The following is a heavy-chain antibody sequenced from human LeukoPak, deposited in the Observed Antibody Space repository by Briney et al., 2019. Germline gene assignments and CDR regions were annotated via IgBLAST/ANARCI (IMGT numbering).Heavy chain of an antibody. D-gene: IGHD2-2*01. CDR1: GFSYSDFY. CDR2: ISSTRGYT. V-gene: IGHV3-11*06. Sequence: GGSLRLSCAASGFSYSDFYKNWVRQAPGKGLEWVSYISSTRGYTNYADSVKGRFTISRDNAKNSLYLQMDSLRVEDTAVYYCARAAHQQAALDFWGQGALVTVSS. CDR3: ARAAHQQAALDF. J-gene: IGHJ4*02.